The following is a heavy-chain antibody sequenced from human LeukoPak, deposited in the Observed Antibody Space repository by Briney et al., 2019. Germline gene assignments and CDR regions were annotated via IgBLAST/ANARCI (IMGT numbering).Heavy chain of an antibody. V-gene: IGHV4-39*07. Sequence: SETLSLTCTVSGGSISSSSYYWGWIRQPPGKGLEWIGSIYYSGSTYYNPSLKSRVTISVDTSKNQFSLKLSSVTAADTAVYYCARAGTDFGSSWYSNYFDYWGQGTLVTVSS. D-gene: IGHD6-13*01. CDR3: ARAGTDFGSSWYSNYFDY. J-gene: IGHJ4*02. CDR1: GGSISSSSYY. CDR2: IYYSGST.